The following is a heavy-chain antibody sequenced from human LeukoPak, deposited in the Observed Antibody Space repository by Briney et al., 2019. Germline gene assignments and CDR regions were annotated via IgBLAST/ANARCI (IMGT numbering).Heavy chain of an antibody. CDR1: GGSFSGYY. J-gene: IGHJ5*02. CDR3: ASFTPSGKNWFDP. D-gene: IGHD3-10*01. CDR2: INHSGST. V-gene: IGHV4-34*01. Sequence: SETLSLTCAVYGGSFSGYYRSWIRQPPGKGLEWIGEINHSGSTNYNPSLKSRVTISVDTSKNQFSLKLSSVTAADTAVYYCASFTPSGKNWFDPWGQGTLVTVSS.